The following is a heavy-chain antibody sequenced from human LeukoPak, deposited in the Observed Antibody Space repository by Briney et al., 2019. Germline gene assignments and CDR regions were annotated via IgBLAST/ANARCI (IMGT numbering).Heavy chain of an antibody. D-gene: IGHD3-9*01. CDR3: ARAPPYYDILTGFDY. CDR2: INHSGST. Sequence: SETLSLTCTVSGGSISSYYWSWIRQPPGKGLEWIGEINHSGSTNYNPSLKSRVTISVDTSKNQFSLKLSSVTAADTAVYYCARAPPYYDILTGFDYWGQGTLVTVSS. J-gene: IGHJ4*02. V-gene: IGHV4-34*01. CDR1: GGSISSYY.